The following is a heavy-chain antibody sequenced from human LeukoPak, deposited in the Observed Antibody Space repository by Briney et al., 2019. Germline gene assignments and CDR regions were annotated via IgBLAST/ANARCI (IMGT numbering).Heavy chain of an antibody. CDR1: GGSFSGYY. J-gene: IGHJ3*02. CDR2: INHSGST. Sequence: KPSETLSLTCAVYGGSFSGYYWSWIRQPPGKGLEWIGEINHSGSTNYNPSLKSRVTISVDTSKNQFSLKLSSVTAADTAVYYCARRPGSSWKVDIWGQGTMVTVSS. V-gene: IGHV4-34*01. CDR3: ARRPGSSWKVDI. D-gene: IGHD6-13*01.